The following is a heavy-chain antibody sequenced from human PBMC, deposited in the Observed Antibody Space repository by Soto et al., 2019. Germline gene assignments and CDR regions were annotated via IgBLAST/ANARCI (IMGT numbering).Heavy chain of an antibody. CDR1: GYTFTSYD. CDR2: MNPNSGNT. CDR3: ARGHDRYYDFWSGYFYDDAFDI. J-gene: IGHJ3*02. Sequence: QVQLVQSGAEVKKPGASVKVSCKASGYTFTSYDINWVRQATGQGLEWMGWMNPNSGNTGYAQKFQGRVTMTRNTSISTAYMELSSLRSEDTAVYYYARGHDRYYDFWSGYFYDDAFDIWGQGTMVTVSS. D-gene: IGHD3-3*01. V-gene: IGHV1-8*01.